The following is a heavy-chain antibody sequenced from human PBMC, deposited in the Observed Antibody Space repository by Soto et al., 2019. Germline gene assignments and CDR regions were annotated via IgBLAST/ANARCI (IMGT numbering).Heavy chain of an antibody. CDR2: IYYSGST. J-gene: IGHJ5*02. Sequence: PSETLSLTCTVSGCSISSYYWSWIRQPPGKGLEWIGNIYYSGSTNYNPSLKIRVTISVDTSKNQFSLKLSSVTAADTAVYYCSRVRNGGVVDDNWFDPWGQGTLVTVSS. CDR3: SRVRNGGVVDDNWFDP. V-gene: IGHV4-59*01. D-gene: IGHD2-15*01. CDR1: GCSISSYY.